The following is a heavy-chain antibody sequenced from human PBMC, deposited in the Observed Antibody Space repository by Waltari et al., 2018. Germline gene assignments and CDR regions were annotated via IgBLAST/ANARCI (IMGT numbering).Heavy chain of an antibody. CDR2: IIPIFGTA. CDR1: GGTFSSYA. Sequence: QVQLVQSGAEVKKPGSSVTVSCKASGGTFSSYAITWVRPAPGQGLEWMGGIIPIFGTANYAQKFQGRVTITTDESTSTAYMELSSLRSEDTAVYYCTKAGSSPSGGYYYGMDVWGQGTTVTVSS. D-gene: IGHD6-6*01. CDR3: TKAGSSPSGGYYYGMDV. V-gene: IGHV1-69*05. J-gene: IGHJ6*02.